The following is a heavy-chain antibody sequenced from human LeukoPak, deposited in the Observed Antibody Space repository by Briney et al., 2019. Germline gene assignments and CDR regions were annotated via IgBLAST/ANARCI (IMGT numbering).Heavy chain of an antibody. CDR3: ARHLHLWSGPIIFAFDI. Sequence: PSETLSLTCTVSGGSISSYYWSWIRQPPGKGLEWIGYIYYSGSTNYNPSLKSRVTISVDTSKNQFSLKLSSVTAADTAVYYCARHLHLWSGPIIFAFDIWGQGTMVTVSS. V-gene: IGHV4-59*08. D-gene: IGHD3-3*01. CDR2: IYYSGST. CDR1: GGSISSYY. J-gene: IGHJ3*02.